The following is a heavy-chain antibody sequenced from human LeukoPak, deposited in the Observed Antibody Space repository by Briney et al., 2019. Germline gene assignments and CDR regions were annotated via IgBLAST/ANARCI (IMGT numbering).Heavy chain of an antibody. CDR3: AHRNAVMVRFYYDY. J-gene: IGHJ4*02. CDR2: LYYSGGT. D-gene: IGHD5-18*01. CDR1: GASVSSNRYY. V-gene: IGHV4-39*07. Sequence: PSQTLSLTCTVSGASVSSNRYYWAWIRQPPGKGLEWIGSLYYSGGTYHNPSLKSRVTMSVDTSKNQISLKLNSVTAADTAVYYCAHRNAVMVRFYYDYWGQGTLVTVSS.